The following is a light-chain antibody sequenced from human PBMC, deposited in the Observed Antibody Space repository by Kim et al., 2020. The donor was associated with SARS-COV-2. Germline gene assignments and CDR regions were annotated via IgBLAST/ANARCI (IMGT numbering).Light chain of an antibody. V-gene: IGKV3-20*01. CDR1: QTVYSNF. Sequence: EIVLTQSPGSLSLSPGERATLSCRASQTVYSNFLAWYQQKPGQVPRLLIYAASTRATGIPDRFSGSGSGTDFTLTINRLEPEDFALYSCHQYGSAPWTIGQGTKVDIK. J-gene: IGKJ1*01. CDR3: HQYGSAPWT. CDR2: AAS.